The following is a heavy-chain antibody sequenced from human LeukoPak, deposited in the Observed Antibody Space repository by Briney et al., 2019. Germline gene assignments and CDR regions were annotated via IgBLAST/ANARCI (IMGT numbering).Heavy chain of an antibody. CDR2: RYYSGFI. V-gene: IGHV4-39*01. Sequence: SETLSLTCAVSDDSIISSDYYWGWIRQPPGKGLEWIGSRYYSGFIYYNPSVKSRVTISVGTSKNQFSLELTSVTAADTAVYYCARLKVGTTHPDYWGQGTLVTVSS. D-gene: IGHD1-26*01. J-gene: IGHJ4*02. CDR3: ARLKVGTTHPDY. CDR1: DDSIISSDYY.